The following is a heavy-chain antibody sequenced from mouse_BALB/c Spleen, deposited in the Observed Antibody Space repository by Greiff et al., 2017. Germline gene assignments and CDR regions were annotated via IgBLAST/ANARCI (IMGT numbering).Heavy chain of an antibody. CDR2: ISSGGSYT. V-gene: IGHV5-6*02. Sequence: DVMLVESGGDLVKPGGSLKLSCAASGFTFSSYGMSWVRQTPDKRLEWVATISSGGSYTYYPDSVKGRFTISRDNAKNTLYLQMSSLKSEDTAMYYCARQEYFDVWGAGTTVTVSS. CDR3: ARQEYFDV. CDR1: GFTFSSYG. J-gene: IGHJ1*01.